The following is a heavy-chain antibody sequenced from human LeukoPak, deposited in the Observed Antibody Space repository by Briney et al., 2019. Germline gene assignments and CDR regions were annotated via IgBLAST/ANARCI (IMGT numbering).Heavy chain of an antibody. V-gene: IGHV1-3*01. CDR1: GYTFSNYA. CDR2: INAGSGHT. Sequence: GAPVKVSCKASGYTFSNYAIHWVRQAPGQRFEWMGWINAGSGHTKYSQNFQGRVTITRDSSASTVYMELNSLTSEDTAVCYCARGIWSAKTVDYYLDYWGQGTLVTVSS. J-gene: IGHJ4*02. D-gene: IGHD2-21*01. CDR3: ARGIWSAKTVDYYLDY.